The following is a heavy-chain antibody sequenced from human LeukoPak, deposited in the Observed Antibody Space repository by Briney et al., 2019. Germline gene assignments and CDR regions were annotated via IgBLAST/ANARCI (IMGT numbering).Heavy chain of an antibody. CDR1: GGSISSDY. Sequence: SETLSLTCTASGGSISSDYWSWIRQPPGRGLEWIGYTSHSGSTSYNVSLKSRVTTSVDTSKNQFSLKLRSVTAADTAVYYCARESYVSGWKVFDSWGLGTLVTVSS. D-gene: IGHD6-19*01. J-gene: IGHJ5*01. CDR2: TSHSGST. CDR3: ARESYVSGWKVFDS. V-gene: IGHV4-59*08.